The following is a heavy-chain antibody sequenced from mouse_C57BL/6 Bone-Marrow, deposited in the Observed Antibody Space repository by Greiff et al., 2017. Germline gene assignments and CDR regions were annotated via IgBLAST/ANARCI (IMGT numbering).Heavy chain of an antibody. D-gene: IGHD1-1*02. CDR2: IYPSDSET. CDR1: GYTFTSYW. Sequence: VKLLESGAELVRPGSSVKLSCKASGYTFTSYWMDWVKQRPGQGLEWIGNIYPSDSETHYNQKFKDKATLTVDKSSSTAYMQLSSLTSEDSAVYYCARSPYYGLFAYWGQGTLVTVSA. V-gene: IGHV1-61*01. J-gene: IGHJ3*01. CDR3: ARSPYYGLFAY.